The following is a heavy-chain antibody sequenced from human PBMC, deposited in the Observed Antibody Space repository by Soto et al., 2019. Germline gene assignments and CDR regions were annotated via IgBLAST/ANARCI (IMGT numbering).Heavy chain of an antibody. Sequence: PGESLKISCKGSGYRLTSYWISWVRQMPGKGLEWMGKIDPSDSYIDYSPSFQGHVTISADRSISTAYLQWNSLRASDTAMYYGVPTYITTTIDYWGRGTLVTFPS. J-gene: IGHJ4*02. V-gene: IGHV5-10-1*01. CDR1: GYRLTSYW. D-gene: IGHD1-26*01. CDR2: IDPSDSYI. CDR3: VPTYITTTIDY.